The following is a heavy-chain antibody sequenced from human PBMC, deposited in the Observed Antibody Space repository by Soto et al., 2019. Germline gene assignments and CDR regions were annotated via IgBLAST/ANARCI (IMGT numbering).Heavy chain of an antibody. CDR1: GFTFSSYG. V-gene: IGHV3-30*18. Sequence: QVQLVESGGGVVQPGRSLRLSCAASGFTFSSYGMHWVRQAPGKGLEWVAVISYDGSNKYYADSVKGRFTISRDNSKNTLYLKINSLRAEDTAVYYCAKDEASYLLDIWGQGKMVTGSS. CDR2: ISYDGSNK. CDR3: AKDEASYLLDI. J-gene: IGHJ3*02.